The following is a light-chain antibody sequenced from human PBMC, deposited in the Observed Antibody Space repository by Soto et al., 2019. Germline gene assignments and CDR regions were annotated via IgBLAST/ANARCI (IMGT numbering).Light chain of an antibody. CDR2: DAS. V-gene: IGKV1-5*01. CDR3: QQYNHYWT. CDR1: QSISSW. J-gene: IGKJ1*01. Sequence: DIQMTQSPSTLSASVGDRVTITCRASQSISSWLAWYQQKPGQAPKVLVYDASSLESGVPSRFSGSGSGTEFSLTISSLQPDDFATYYCQQYNHYWTFGQGTRVEIK.